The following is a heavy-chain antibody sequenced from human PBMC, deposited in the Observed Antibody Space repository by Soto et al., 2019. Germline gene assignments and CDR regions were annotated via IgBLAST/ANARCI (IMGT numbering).Heavy chain of an antibody. CDR2: IYYSGST. V-gene: IGHV4-39*01. J-gene: IGHJ4*02. Sequence: PSETLSLTCTVYGGSIRSSTYYWGWIRQPPGKGLERIGSIYYSGSTHYNPSLKSRVTMSVDTSTNQFSLKLNSVTAADTAVYYCTRHEGGAAADRPLYYWGQGTLVTVSS. D-gene: IGHD6-13*01. CDR1: GGSIRSSTYY. CDR3: TRHEGGAAADRPLYY.